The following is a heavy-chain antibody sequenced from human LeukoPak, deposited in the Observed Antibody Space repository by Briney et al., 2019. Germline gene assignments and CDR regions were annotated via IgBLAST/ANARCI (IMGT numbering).Heavy chain of an antibody. V-gene: IGHV4-34*01. CDR1: GGSFSGYY. CDR3: ARYCTDGVCLDY. J-gene: IGHJ4*02. Sequence: SETLSLTCAVYGGSFSGYYWSWIRQPPGKGLEWIGEINHSGSTNYNPSLKSRVTISVDTSKNQFSLKLSSVTAADTAVYYCARYCTDGVCLDYWGQGTLVTVSS. D-gene: IGHD2-8*01. CDR2: INHSGST.